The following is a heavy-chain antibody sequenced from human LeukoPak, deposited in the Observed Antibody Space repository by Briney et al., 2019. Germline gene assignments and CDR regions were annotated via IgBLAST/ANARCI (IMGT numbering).Heavy chain of an antibody. CDR2: INWNGGST. V-gene: IGHV3-20*04. CDR3: ARGDYYGSGSSGGDY. Sequence: PGGSLRLSCAASGFTFDDYGMNWVRHAPGKGMEWVSGINWNGGSTGYAYSVKCRFTISRDNAKNSLYLQMNSLRAEDTALYYCARGDYYGSGSSGGDYWGQGTLVTVSS. CDR1: GFTFDDYG. D-gene: IGHD3-10*01. J-gene: IGHJ4*02.